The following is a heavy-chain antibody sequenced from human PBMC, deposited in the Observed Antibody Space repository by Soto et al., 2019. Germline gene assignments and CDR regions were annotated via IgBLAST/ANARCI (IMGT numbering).Heavy chain of an antibody. CDR2: MNPNSGNT. J-gene: IGHJ5*02. CDR1: GYTFTSYD. Sequence: QVQLVQSGAEVKKPGASVKVSCKASGYTFTSYDINWVRQATGQGLEWMGWMNPNSGNTGYAQKFQGRVTMTRNTSISTAYMELSRLRSDCARERSAAGTGWFDPWGQGTLVTVSS. D-gene: IGHD6-13*01. V-gene: IGHV1-8*01. CDR3: AGTGWFDP.